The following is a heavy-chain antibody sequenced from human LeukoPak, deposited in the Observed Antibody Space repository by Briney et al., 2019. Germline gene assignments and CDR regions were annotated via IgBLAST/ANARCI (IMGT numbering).Heavy chain of an antibody. D-gene: IGHD2-15*01. V-gene: IGHV1-69*13. J-gene: IGHJ4*02. CDR3: ARDDCSGGSCYFDY. CDR2: IIPIFGTA. CDR1: GGTFSSYA. Sequence: SVKVSCKASGGTFSSYAISWVRQAPGQGLEWMGGIIPIFGTANYAQKFQGRVTITADESTSTAYIELSSLRSEDTAVYYCARDDCSGGSCYFDYWGQGTLVTVSS.